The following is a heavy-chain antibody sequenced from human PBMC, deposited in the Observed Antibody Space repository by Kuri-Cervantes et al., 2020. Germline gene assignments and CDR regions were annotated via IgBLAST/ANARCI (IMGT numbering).Heavy chain of an antibody. CDR2: IYHSGST. V-gene: IGHV4-4*02. Sequence: GSLRLSCAVSGGSISSSNWWSWVRQPPGKGLEWIGEIYHSGSTNYNPSLKSRVTISVDKSKNQFSLKLSSVTAADTAVYYCAKGGSTSGYAPLDYWGQGTLVTVSS. CDR1: GGSISSSNW. CDR3: AKGGSTSGYAPLDY. D-gene: IGHD2-2*01. J-gene: IGHJ4*02.